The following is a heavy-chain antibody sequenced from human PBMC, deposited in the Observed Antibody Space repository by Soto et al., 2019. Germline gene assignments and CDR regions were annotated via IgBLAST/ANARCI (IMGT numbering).Heavy chain of an antibody. CDR2: IIPMFAIV. V-gene: IGHV1-69*13. J-gene: IGHJ6*02. D-gene: IGHD3-3*01. CDR3: ARGITNFGVSTMDV. Sequence: GASVKVSCKASGGTFSSNAISLVRQAPGQGLEWMGAIIPMFAIVNNAEKFQGRVTITADESTSTAYMELSSLRSDDTAVYYCARGITNFGVSTMDVWGQGTTVTVSS. CDR1: GGTFSSNA.